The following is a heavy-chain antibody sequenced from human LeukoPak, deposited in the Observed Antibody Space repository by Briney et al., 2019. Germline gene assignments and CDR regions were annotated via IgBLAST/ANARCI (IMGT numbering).Heavy chain of an antibody. J-gene: IGHJ6*03. CDR3: ASFYCSGGSCYQYYSYYYMDV. CDR1: GFTFSSYSMN. CDR2: IYYSGST. Sequence: GSLRLSCAASGFTFSSYSMNWVRQPPGKGLEWIGSIYYSGSTYSNPSLQSRVTISVDTSKNQFSLKLNSVTAADTAVYYCASFYCSGGSCYQYYSYYYMDVWGKGTTVTISS. V-gene: IGHV4-39*01. D-gene: IGHD2-15*01.